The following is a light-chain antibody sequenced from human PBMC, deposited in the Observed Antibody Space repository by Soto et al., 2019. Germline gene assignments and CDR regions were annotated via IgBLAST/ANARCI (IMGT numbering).Light chain of an antibody. CDR2: RTS. Sequence: EIVMTQSPATLSVSPGERATLSCRASQSISSNLSWYQQKPGQAPRLLMFRTSSRATGFPARFSGSGSGTAFNITISSLQSEDFVVYYCQQYNNWPRATFGGGTKVEIK. CDR1: QSISSN. V-gene: IGKV3-15*01. CDR3: QQYNNWPRAT. J-gene: IGKJ4*01.